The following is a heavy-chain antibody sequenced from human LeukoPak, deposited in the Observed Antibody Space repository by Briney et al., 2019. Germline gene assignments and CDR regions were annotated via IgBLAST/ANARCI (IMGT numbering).Heavy chain of an antibody. CDR3: ARFSLGIAVAGTGEAFDI. CDR2: INHSGST. D-gene: IGHD6-19*01. J-gene: IGHJ3*02. V-gene: IGHV4-34*01. Sequence: SETLSLTCAVYGGSFSGYYWSWIRQPPGKGLEWIGEINHSGSTNYNPSLKSRVTMSVDTSKNQFSLKLSSVTAADTAVYYCARFSLGIAVAGTGEAFDIWGQGTMVTVSS. CDR1: GGSFSGYY.